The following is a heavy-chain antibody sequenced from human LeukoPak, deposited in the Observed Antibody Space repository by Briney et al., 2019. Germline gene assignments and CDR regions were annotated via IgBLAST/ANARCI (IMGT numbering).Heavy chain of an antibody. CDR3: ARVWAVGDAFDI. Sequence: ASVKVSCKASGYTFTGYYMHWVRQAPGRGLEWMGWINAGNGNTKYSQKFQGRVTITRDTSASTAYMELSSLRSEDTAVYYCARVWAVGDAFDIWGQGTIVTVSS. CDR1: GYTFTGYY. V-gene: IGHV1-3*01. D-gene: IGHD6-19*01. CDR2: INAGNGNT. J-gene: IGHJ3*02.